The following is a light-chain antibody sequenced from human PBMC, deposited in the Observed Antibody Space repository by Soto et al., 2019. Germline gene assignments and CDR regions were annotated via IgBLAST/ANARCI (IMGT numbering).Light chain of an antibody. CDR3: QQYRMSPNT. V-gene: IGKV3-20*01. J-gene: IGKJ5*01. CDR1: QNVDDSH. Sequence: EIVLTQSPGTLSLSPGETAALSCRASQNVDDSHLAWYQLRPGQAPRLIIYGASTRATGIPDRFSGSRSGRDCSLTIRGLKPDDVAVYFCQQYRMSPNTLGQGTRLEIK. CDR2: GAS.